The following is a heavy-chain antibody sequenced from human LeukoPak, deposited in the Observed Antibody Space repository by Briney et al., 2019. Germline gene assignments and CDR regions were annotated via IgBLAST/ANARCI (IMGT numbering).Heavy chain of an antibody. J-gene: IGHJ6*03. Sequence: SETLSLTCTVSGGSISSSSYYWGWIRQPPGKGLEWIGSIYYSGSTYYNPSLKSRVTISVDTSKNQFSLKLSSVTAADTAVYYCARRYYYGSGSYYMDVWGKGTTVTVSS. V-gene: IGHV4-39*07. CDR1: GGSISSSSYY. CDR2: IYYSGST. D-gene: IGHD3-10*01. CDR3: ARRYYYGSGSYYMDV.